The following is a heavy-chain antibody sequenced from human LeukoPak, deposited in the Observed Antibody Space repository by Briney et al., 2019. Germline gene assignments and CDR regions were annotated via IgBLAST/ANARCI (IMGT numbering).Heavy chain of an antibody. CDR2: INHSGST. CDR1: GGSFSGYY. D-gene: IGHD2-21*02. CDR3: ARDSRPLRGDSD. J-gene: IGHJ4*02. V-gene: IGHV4-34*01. Sequence: PSETLPLTCAVYGGSFSGYYWSWIRQPPGKGLEWIGEINHSGSTNYNPSLKSRVTISVDTSKNQFSLKLSSVTAADTAVYYCARDSRPLRGDSDWGQGTLVTVSS.